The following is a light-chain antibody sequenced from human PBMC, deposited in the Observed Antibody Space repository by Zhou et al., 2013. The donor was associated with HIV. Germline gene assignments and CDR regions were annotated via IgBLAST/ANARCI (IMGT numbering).Light chain of an antibody. CDR1: QSVIHADGKTY. J-gene: IGKJ2*02. V-gene: IGKV2-24*01. CDR3: MQATQFPRT. Sequence: DIAMTQSPLSLPVLVGHSAALSCKSNQSVIHADGKTYLSWLHQRPGQPPRLLIHRGSRRYSGVPDRFIVTGTVTDFTLMITRMEDDDVGIYYCMQATQFPRTFGQGTRVDI. CDR2: RGS.